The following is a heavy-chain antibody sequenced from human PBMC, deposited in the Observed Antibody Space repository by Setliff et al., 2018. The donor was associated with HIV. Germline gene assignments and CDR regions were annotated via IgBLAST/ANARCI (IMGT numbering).Heavy chain of an antibody. CDR1: GASISNHY. V-gene: IGHV4-59*11. J-gene: IGHJ4*01. CDR2: IYYTGST. D-gene: IGHD3-3*01. CDR3: ATLPQGYDYFDY. Sequence: SETLSLTCGVSGASISNHYWSWVRQSPGKGLEWIGYIYYTGSTNYNPSLKSRIAILLDTSKNQFSLKLNSVTAADTAVHYCATLPQGYDYFDYWGHGTLVTVS.